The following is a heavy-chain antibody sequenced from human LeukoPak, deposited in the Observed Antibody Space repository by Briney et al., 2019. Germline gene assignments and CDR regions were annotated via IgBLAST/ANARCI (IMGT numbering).Heavy chain of an antibody. D-gene: IGHD3-3*01. V-gene: IGHV1-18*01. CDR3: ARDVSYDFWSGYYDPDYFDY. CDR1: GYTFTSYG. CDR2: ISAYNGNT. Sequence: ASVKVSCKASGYTFTSYGISWVRQAPGQGLEWMGWISAYNGNTNYAQKLQSRVTMTTDTSTSTAYMELRSLRSDDTAVYYCARDVSYDFWSGYYDPDYFDYWGQGTLVTVSS. J-gene: IGHJ4*02.